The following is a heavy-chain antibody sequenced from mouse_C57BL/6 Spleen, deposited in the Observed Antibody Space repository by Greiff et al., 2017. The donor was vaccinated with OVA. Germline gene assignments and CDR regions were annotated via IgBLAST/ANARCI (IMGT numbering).Heavy chain of an antibody. D-gene: IGHD1-1*01. CDR2: IYPGSGST. Sequence: QVQLKQSGAELVKPGASVKMSCKASGYTFTSYWITWVKQRPGQGLEWIGDIYPGSGSTNYNEKFKSKATLTVDTSSSTAYMQLSSLTSEDSAVYYCARDGSSLDYWGQGTTLTVSS. V-gene: IGHV1-55*01. CDR1: GYTFTSYW. CDR3: ARDGSSLDY. J-gene: IGHJ2*01.